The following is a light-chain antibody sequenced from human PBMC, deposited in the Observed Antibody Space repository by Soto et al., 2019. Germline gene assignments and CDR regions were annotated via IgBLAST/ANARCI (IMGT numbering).Light chain of an antibody. Sequence: DIQMTQSPSTLSASVGDRVTITCRASRSLNTWLAWHRQKPGKAPELLIYDVSTLESGVPVRFSGSGSETEFTLNISSLQPDDFATYFCHQYSTYMWTFGQGTKVEVK. J-gene: IGKJ1*01. CDR3: HQYSTYMWT. V-gene: IGKV1-5*01. CDR1: RSLNTW. CDR2: DVS.